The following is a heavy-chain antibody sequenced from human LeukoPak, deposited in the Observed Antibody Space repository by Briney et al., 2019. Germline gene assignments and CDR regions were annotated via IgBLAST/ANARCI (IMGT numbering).Heavy chain of an antibody. D-gene: IGHD1-26*01. Sequence: GGSLRLSCAASGFTFSSHGMNWVRQAPGKGLEWVSGISPNGVITYYADSVKGRFTISRDNSKNTLYLQMNSLRAEDTAVYYCARGGSYLSAFDIWGQGTMVTVPS. CDR1: GFTFSSHG. CDR2: ISPNGVIT. CDR3: ARGGSYLSAFDI. V-gene: IGHV3-23*01. J-gene: IGHJ3*02.